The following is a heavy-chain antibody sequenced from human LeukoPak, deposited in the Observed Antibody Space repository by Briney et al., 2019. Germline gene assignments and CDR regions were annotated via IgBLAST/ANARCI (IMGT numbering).Heavy chain of an antibody. V-gene: IGHV4-39*01. CDR2: IYYSGSA. Sequence: PSETLSLTCTVSGGSISSSSYYWGWIRQPPGKGLEWIGNIYYSGSAYYNPSLKSRVTMSVHTSKNLLSLKLSSVTAADTAVYYCARTSYYTDSSGYDYWGQGTLVTVSS. CDR3: ARTSYYTDSSGYDY. J-gene: IGHJ4*02. CDR1: GGSISSSSYY. D-gene: IGHD3-22*01.